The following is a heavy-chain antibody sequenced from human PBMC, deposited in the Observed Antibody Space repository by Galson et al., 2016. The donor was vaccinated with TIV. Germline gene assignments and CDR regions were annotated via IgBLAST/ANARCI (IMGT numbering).Heavy chain of an antibody. D-gene: IGHD3-10*01. J-gene: IGHJ4*02. CDR3: AKERDWGVAALDF. Sequence: SVKVSCKASGYRFIGYYIHWVRQAPGRGPEWMGCINPGNGDTKYAQIFQGSVTLTWDTSVSTAYMELTSLRSDDTAVYFCAKERDWGVAALDFWGRGTPVSVSS. CDR1: GYRFIGYY. V-gene: IGHV1-2*02. CDR2: INPGNGDT.